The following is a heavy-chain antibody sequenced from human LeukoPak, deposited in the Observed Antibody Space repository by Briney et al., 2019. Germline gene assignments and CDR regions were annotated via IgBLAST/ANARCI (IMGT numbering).Heavy chain of an antibody. D-gene: IGHD3-3*01. J-gene: IGHJ3*02. Sequence: PGGSLRLSCAASGFTFSSYAMSWVRQAPGKGLEWVSTISGSGGSTYYADSVKGRFTISRDNSKNTLYLQMDSLRAEDTAVYYCAKADLEWSLNAFDIWGQGTMVTVSS. CDR2: ISGSGGST. CDR3: AKADLEWSLNAFDI. V-gene: IGHV3-23*01. CDR1: GFTFSSYA.